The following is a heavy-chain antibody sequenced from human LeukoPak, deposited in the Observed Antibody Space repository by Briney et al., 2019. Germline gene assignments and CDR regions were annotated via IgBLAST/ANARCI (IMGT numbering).Heavy chain of an antibody. CDR2: ISGSGGST. J-gene: IGHJ4*02. V-gene: IGHV3-23*01. D-gene: IGHD2-15*01. CDR3: AKEGELYCSGGSCYSDY. CDR1: GFTFSRYA. Sequence: GGSLRLSCAASGFTFSRYAMSWIRQAPGKGLEWVSAISGSGGSTYYADSVKGRFTISRDNSKNTLYLQMNSLRAEDTAVYYCAKEGELYCSGGSCYSDYWGQGTLVTVSS.